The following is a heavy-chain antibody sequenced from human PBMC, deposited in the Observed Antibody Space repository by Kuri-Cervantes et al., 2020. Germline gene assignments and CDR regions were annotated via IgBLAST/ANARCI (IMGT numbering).Heavy chain of an antibody. V-gene: IGHV3-21*01. J-gene: IGHJ6*03. CDR1: GFTFSSYS. CDR3: ARDGAGRGHYYYMDV. D-gene: IGHD6-13*01. Sequence: ETLSLTCAASGFTFSSYSMNWVRQAPGKGLEWVSSISSSSSYIYYADPVKGRFTISRDNAKNSLYLQMNSLRAEDTAVYYCARDGAGRGHYYYMDVWGKGTTVTVSS. CDR2: ISSSSSYI.